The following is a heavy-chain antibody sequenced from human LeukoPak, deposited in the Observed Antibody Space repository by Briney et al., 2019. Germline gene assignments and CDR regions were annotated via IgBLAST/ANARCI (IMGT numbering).Heavy chain of an antibody. D-gene: IGHD3-9*01. J-gene: IGHJ4*02. V-gene: IGHV3-23*01. CDR1: GFTFSSYE. Sequence: GGSLRLSCAASGFTFSSYEMNWVRQAPGKGLEWVSAISGSGGSTYYADSVKGRFTISRDNSKNTLYLQMNSLRAEDTAVYYCAKDPSDWLYPLDYWGQGTLVTVSS. CDR3: AKDPSDWLYPLDY. CDR2: ISGSGGST.